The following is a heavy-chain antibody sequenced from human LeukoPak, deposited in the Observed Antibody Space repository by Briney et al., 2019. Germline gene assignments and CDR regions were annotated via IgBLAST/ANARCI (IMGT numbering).Heavy chain of an antibody. CDR3: ARGPNYHMDV. V-gene: IGHV4-34*01. J-gene: IGHJ6*03. Sequence: SETLSLTCAVYGGSFSGYYWRWLRQPPGKGLEWIGEIKHSGSTNYNPSLKSRVTISVDTSKNQFALKVSSVTAADTAVYYCARGPNYHMDVWGKGTTVTVSS. CDR1: GGSFSGYY. CDR2: IKHSGST.